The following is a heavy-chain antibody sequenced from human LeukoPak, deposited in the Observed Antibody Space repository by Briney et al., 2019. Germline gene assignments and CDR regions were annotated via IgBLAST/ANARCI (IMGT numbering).Heavy chain of an antibody. Sequence: GGSLRLSCAASGFTLSNYGMHWVRQAPGKGLEWVSGISGSGGNTYYADSVKGRFTISRDSSRNTLYLQMNSLRAEDTALYYCAKLRDTTGYSPVDYWGQGTLVTVSS. V-gene: IGHV3-23*01. CDR2: ISGSGGNT. CDR1: GFTLSNYG. D-gene: IGHD3-22*01. J-gene: IGHJ4*02. CDR3: AKLRDTTGYSPVDY.